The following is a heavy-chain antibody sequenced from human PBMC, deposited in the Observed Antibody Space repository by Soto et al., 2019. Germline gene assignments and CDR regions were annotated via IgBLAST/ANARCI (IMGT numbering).Heavy chain of an antibody. CDR1: GFTFGTYS. Sequence: PGGSLRLSCVASGFTFGTYSMSWVRQAPGKGLEWVSSVNSRSTDIYYADSVKGRFTISRDNAKNSLYLQMNSLRAEDTGLYYCETEGAWQWLVYWGQGTLVTVSS. J-gene: IGHJ4*02. CDR2: VNSRSTDI. D-gene: IGHD6-19*01. V-gene: IGHV3-21*06. CDR3: ETEGAWQWLVY.